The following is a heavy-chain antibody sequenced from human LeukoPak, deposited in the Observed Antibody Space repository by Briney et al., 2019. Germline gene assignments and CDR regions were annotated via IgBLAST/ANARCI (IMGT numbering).Heavy chain of an antibody. CDR3: ARASVAGLLSY. CDR1: DGSFSGYY. Sequence: PSETLSLTCAVYDGSFSGYYWIWLRQPPGKGLEWIVEINHSESTNYNPSLKRRVTIIVDTAKKQVSLKLRSMTGADTAVYYCARASVAGLLSYWGQGTLVSVS. V-gene: IGHV4-34*01. J-gene: IGHJ4*02. CDR2: INHSEST. D-gene: IGHD6-19*01.